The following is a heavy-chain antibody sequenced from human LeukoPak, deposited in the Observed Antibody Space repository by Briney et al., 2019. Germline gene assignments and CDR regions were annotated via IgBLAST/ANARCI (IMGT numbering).Heavy chain of an antibody. CDR2: IYPGDSDT. J-gene: IGHJ4*02. CDR3: ARLGFWDGYRLFRYFDY. Sequence: GESLKISCKGSGYSFTSYWIGWVRQMPGKGLEWMGIIYPGDSDTRYSPSFQGQVTISADKSISTAYLQWSSLKASDTAMYYCARLGFWDGYRLFRYFDYWGQGTLVTVSS. CDR1: GYSFTSYW. D-gene: IGHD5-24*01. V-gene: IGHV5-51*01.